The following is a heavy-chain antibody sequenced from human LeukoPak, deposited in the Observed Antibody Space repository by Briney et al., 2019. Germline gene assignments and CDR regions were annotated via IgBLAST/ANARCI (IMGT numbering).Heavy chain of an antibody. D-gene: IGHD4-11*01. J-gene: IGHJ4*02. Sequence: SETLTLTCTVSGGSISSYYWSWIRQPPGKGQEWIGYIYYSGSTNYNPSLKSRVTISVDTSKNQFSLKLSSVTAADTAVYYCARTTVTFDYWGQGTLVTVSS. CDR2: IYYSGST. CDR1: GGSISSYY. CDR3: ARTTVTFDY. V-gene: IGHV4-59*01.